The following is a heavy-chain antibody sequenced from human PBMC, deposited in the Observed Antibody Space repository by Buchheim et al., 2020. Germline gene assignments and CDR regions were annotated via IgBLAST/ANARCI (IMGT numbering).Heavy chain of an antibody. D-gene: IGHD2-21*02. CDR1: GYTFTGYY. V-gene: IGHV1-2*02. Sequence: QVQLVQSGAEVKKPGASVKVSCKASGYTFTGYYMHWVRQAPGQGLEWMGWINPNSGGTNYAQKFQGRVTMTRDTSISTAYMELSRLRSDDTAVYYCARVTREYCGGDCLEKVPYYFDYWGQGTL. CDR3: ARVTREYCGGDCLEKVPYYFDY. J-gene: IGHJ4*02. CDR2: INPNSGGT.